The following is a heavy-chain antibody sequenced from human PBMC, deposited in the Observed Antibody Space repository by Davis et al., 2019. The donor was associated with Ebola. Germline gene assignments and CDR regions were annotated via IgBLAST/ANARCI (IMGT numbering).Heavy chain of an antibody. CDR2: IYYSGST. CDR3: TGEYYSDY. J-gene: IGHJ4*02. V-gene: IGHV4-39*01. CDR1: GGPIRSSSFY. Sequence: MPSETLSLTCTVSGGPIRSSSFYWGWIRQPPGKGLEWIGIIYYSGSTYYNPSLKSRVTISADTSKNQFSLKLNSVTAADTAVYYCTGEYYSDYWGQGTLITVSS. D-gene: IGHD3-10*01.